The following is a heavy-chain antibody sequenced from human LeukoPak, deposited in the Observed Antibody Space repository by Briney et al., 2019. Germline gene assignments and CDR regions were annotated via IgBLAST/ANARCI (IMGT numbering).Heavy chain of an antibody. CDR1: GFTFSSYA. D-gene: IGHD3-10*01. V-gene: IGHV3-30-3*01. Sequence: PGRSLRLSCAASGFTFSSYAMHWVRQAPGKGLEWVAVISYDGSNKYYADSVKGRFTISRDNSKNTLYLQMNSLRAEDTAVYYCATYGPLDYWGQGTLVTVSS. J-gene: IGHJ4*02. CDR3: ATYGPLDY. CDR2: ISYDGSNK.